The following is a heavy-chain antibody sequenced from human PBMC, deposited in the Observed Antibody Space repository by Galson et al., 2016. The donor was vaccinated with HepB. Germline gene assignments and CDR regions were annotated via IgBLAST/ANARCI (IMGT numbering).Heavy chain of an antibody. CDR3: TRGRVYYGSGNDY. CDR2: MNPNIGGA. D-gene: IGHD3-10*01. CDR1: GNTFASHD. V-gene: IGHV1-8*01. J-gene: IGHJ4*02. Sequence: SVKVSCKASGNTFASHDVNWVRQAPGQGLEWMGWMNPNIGGAGYAQKFQGRVTMTWDPSISTGYMELSSLRSEDTAVYYCTRGRVYYGSGNDYWGQGTLVTVSS.